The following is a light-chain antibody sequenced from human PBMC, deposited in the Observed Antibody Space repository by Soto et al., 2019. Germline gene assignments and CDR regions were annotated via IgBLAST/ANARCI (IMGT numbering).Light chain of an antibody. Sequence: DIQITQSPSTLSGSVLDRVTITCRASQTISSWLAWYQHKPGKAPKLLIYDASNLDSGVPSRFSGSGSGTEFSLTISNLQPDDCATYYCQQYENYWTFGQGTKVDIK. CDR2: DAS. CDR3: QQYENYWT. CDR1: QTISSW. V-gene: IGKV1-5*01. J-gene: IGKJ1*01.